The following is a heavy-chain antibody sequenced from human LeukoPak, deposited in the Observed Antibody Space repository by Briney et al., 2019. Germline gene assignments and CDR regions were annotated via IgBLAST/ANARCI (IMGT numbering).Heavy chain of an antibody. CDR2: ISGSGAST. CDR1: GFSFSNYG. J-gene: IGHJ4*02. CDR3: AKCESRVVGAGTDS. V-gene: IGHV3-23*01. Sequence: HTGGSLRLSCAASGFSFSNYGMNWVRQAPGKGLEWVSGISGSGASTYYADSVKGRFTISRDNSKNTLYLQMNSLRAEDTAVYYCAKCESRVVGAGTDSWGQGILVTVSS. D-gene: IGHD1-26*01.